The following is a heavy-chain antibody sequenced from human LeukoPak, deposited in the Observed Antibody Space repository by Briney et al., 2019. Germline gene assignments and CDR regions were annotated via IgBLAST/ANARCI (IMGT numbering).Heavy chain of an antibody. CDR3: SRQNGIVGAPIDY. D-gene: IGHD1-26*01. CDR2: IYPGDSVI. J-gene: IGHJ4*02. CDR1: AHRFISSW. Sequence: GLSLHISCTGSAHRFISSWIAWARHTPGKGLEWMGIIYPGDSVIRYSTSIQGQVAISADESINTAYLQWSSLKAPGTAVDYCSRQNGIVGAPIDYWGQGTLVAVSS. V-gene: IGHV5-51*01.